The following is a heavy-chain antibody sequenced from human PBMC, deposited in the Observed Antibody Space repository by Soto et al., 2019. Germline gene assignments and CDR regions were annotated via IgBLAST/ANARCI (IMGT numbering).Heavy chain of an antibody. CDR2: IIPIFGTA. D-gene: IGHD2-2*01. Sequence: GASVKVSCKASGGTFSSYAISWVRQAPGQGLEWMGGIIPIFGTANYAQKFQGRVTITADESTSTAYMELSSLRSEDTAVYYCARFPIVVPAAGKVDTAMAEVPYWGQGTLVTVSS. J-gene: IGHJ4*02. CDR1: GGTFSSYA. V-gene: IGHV1-69*13. CDR3: ARFPIVVPAAGKVDTAMAEVPY.